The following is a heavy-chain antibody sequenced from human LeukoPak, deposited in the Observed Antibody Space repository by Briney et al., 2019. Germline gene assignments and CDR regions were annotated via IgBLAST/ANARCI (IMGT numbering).Heavy chain of an antibody. D-gene: IGHD3-10*01. CDR1: GYIFTTYY. V-gene: IGHV1-2*02. CDR3: AGAPGSTSGSGT. Sequence: GASVKVSCKASGYIFTTYYMHWVRQAPGQGLEWMGWINPNSGGTNYAQKFQGRVTMTRDTSISTAYMELSRLTSDDTAVYYCAGAPGSTSGSGTWGQGTLVTVSS. J-gene: IGHJ4*02. CDR2: INPNSGGT.